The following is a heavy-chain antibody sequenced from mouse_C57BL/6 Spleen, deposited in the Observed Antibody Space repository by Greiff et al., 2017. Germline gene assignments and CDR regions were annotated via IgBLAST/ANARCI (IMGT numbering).Heavy chain of an antibody. J-gene: IGHJ2*01. CDR2: IYPGDGDT. V-gene: IGHV1-80*01. CDR3: ARSSITTVVAHFDY. Sequence: VKLMESGAELVKPGASVKISCKASGYAFSSYWMNWVKQRPGKGLEWIGQIYPGDGDTNYNGKFKGKATLTADKSSSTAYMQLSSLTSEDSAVYFCARSSITTVVAHFDYWGQGTTLTVSS. D-gene: IGHD1-1*01. CDR1: GYAFSSYW.